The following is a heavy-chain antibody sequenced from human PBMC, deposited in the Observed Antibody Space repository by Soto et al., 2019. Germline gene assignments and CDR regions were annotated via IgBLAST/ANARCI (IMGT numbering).Heavy chain of an antibody. CDR2: INTDGSQK. V-gene: IGHV3-7*01. Sequence: LRLSCAASGFTLNSYWMTWVRQAPGKGLEWVANINTDGSQKHSVDSVKGRFTFSRDNAKNPLYLQMNSLRVEDTAVYYCARVSRRNTFDVWGQGTMVTVSS. CDR1: GFTLNSYW. J-gene: IGHJ3*01. CDR3: ARVSRRNTFDV.